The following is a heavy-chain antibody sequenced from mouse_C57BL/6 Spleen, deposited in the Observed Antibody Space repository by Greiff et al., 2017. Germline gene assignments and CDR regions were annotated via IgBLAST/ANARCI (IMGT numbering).Heavy chain of an antibody. V-gene: IGHV2-5*01. Sequence: QVQLQQSGPGLVQPSQSLSITCTVSGFSLTSYGVHWVRQSPGKGLEWLGVIWRGGSTDYNAAFMSRLSITKDNSKSQVFFKMNSLQADDTAIYYCAKPRSGYLYYAMDYWGQGTSVTVSS. CDR2: IWRGGST. J-gene: IGHJ4*01. D-gene: IGHD3-2*02. CDR3: AKPRSGYLYYAMDY. CDR1: GFSLTSYG.